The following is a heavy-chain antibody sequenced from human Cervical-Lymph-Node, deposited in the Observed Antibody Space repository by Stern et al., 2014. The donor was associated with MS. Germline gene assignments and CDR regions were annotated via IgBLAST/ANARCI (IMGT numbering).Heavy chain of an antibody. CDR3: ARVAYCGGDCSAFDS. CDR2: IYHSGST. V-gene: IGHV4-31*11. D-gene: IGHD2-21*02. Sequence: QVQLQESGPGLVKPSQTLSLICAVSGGSMASSTGGYFWSWIRQPPGKGLERIGFIYHSGSTYYNPSRKRRTTISVDTSKNQVSLRLTSMTAADTAVYYCARVAYCGGDCSAFDSWGQGTLVTVSS. CDR1: GGSMASSTGGYF. J-gene: IGHJ4*02.